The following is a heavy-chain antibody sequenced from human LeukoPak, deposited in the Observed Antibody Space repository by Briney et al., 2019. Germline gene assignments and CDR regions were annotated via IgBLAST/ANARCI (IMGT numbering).Heavy chain of an antibody. CDR3: ARHYPDDIVVVVAASPLLGMDV. Sequence: MTSETLSLTCTVSGGSISSSSYYWGWIRQPPGKGLEWVGSISYSGSTYYNPSLKRRVTISVDTSKNQFSLKLSSVTAGDTAVYYCARHYPDDIVVVVAASPLLGMDVWGKGTTVTISS. J-gene: IGHJ6*03. V-gene: IGHV4-39*01. CDR1: GGSISSSSYY. CDR2: ISYSGST. D-gene: IGHD2-15*01.